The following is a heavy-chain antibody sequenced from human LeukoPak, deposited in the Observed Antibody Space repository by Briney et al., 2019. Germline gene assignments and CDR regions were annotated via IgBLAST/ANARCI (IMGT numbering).Heavy chain of an antibody. Sequence: GGSLRLSCAASGFTFSSYGMSWVRQAPGKGLEWVAVISYDGSNKYYADSVKGRFTISRDNSKNTLYLQMNSLRAEDTAVYYCARPAAGGYYYYYYMDVWGKGTTVTVSS. D-gene: IGHD6-13*01. CDR2: ISYDGSNK. CDR1: GFTFSSYG. CDR3: ARPAAGGYYYYYYMDV. V-gene: IGHV3-30*03. J-gene: IGHJ6*03.